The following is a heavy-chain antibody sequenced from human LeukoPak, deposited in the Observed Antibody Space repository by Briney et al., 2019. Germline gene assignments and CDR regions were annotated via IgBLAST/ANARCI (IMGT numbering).Heavy chain of an antibody. CDR1: GFTFSNYN. V-gene: IGHV3-48*01. CDR3: ARETYMDV. CDR2: ISSSGTTI. Sequence: GGSPRLSCAAYGFTFSNYNMNWVRQAPGKGLEWVSYISSSGTTIYYADSVKGRFTISRDNAKNSLYLQMNSLRAEDTAVYYCARETYMDVWGKGTTVTVSS. J-gene: IGHJ6*03.